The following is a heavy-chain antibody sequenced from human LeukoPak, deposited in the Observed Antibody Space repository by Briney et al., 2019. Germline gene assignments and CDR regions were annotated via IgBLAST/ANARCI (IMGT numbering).Heavy chain of an antibody. CDR2: INPNSGDT. CDR1: GYTFTGYY. V-gene: IGHV1-2*02. J-gene: IGHJ4*02. CDR3: ARGFDWLSYYFDF. Sequence: ASLKVSCKASGYTFTGYYMHWVRQAPGQGLEWMGWINPNSGDTNYAQKFQGRVTMTRDTSISTAYMELSRQRSDDTAVYYCARGFDWLSYYFDFWGQGTLVTVSS. D-gene: IGHD3-9*01.